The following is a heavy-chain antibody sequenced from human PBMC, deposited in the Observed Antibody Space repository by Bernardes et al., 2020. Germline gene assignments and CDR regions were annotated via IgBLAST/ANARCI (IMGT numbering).Heavy chain of an antibody. D-gene: IGHD4-17*01. J-gene: IGHJ4*02. Sequence: SGSTLLKPTQTLTLACTFSGFSLSTSGVGVGWIRQPPGKALEWLALIYWDDDKRYSPSLKSRLTITKDTSKNQVVLTMTNMDPVDTATYYCAHRRSRLRGPYFDYWGQGTLVTVSS. CDR1: GFSLSTSGVG. CDR3: AHRRSRLRGPYFDY. CDR2: IYWDDDK. V-gene: IGHV2-5*02.